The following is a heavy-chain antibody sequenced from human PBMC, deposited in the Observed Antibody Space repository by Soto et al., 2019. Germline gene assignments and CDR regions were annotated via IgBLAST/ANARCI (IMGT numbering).Heavy chain of an antibody. D-gene: IGHD3-22*01. Sequence: SETLSLTCTVSGGSISSSSYYWGWIRQPPGKGLEWIGSIYYSGSTYYNPSLKSRVTISVDTSKNQFSLKLSSVTAADTAVYYCARRLYYDSSGFGGGGRDVWGQGTTVTVS. CDR3: ARRLYYDSSGFGGGGRDV. J-gene: IGHJ6*02. CDR2: IYYSGST. V-gene: IGHV4-39*01. CDR1: GGSISSSSYY.